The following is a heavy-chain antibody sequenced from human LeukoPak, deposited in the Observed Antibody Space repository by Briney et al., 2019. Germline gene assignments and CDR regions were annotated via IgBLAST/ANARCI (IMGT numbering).Heavy chain of an antibody. J-gene: IGHJ3*02. CDR2: IYWDDDK. V-gene: IGHV2-5*02. D-gene: IGHD3-16*01. Sequence: SGPTLVKPTQTLTLTCTFSGFSLSTSGVGVGWIRQPPGKALEWLALIYWDDDKRYSPSLKSRLTITKDTSKDQVVLTMTNMDPVDTATYYCAHSGRWGKIENLVAFDIWGQGTMVTVSS. CDR1: GFSLSTSGVG. CDR3: AHSGRWGKIENLVAFDI.